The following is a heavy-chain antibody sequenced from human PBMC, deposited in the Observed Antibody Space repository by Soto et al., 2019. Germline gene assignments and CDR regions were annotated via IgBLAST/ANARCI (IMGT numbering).Heavy chain of an antibody. CDR2: ISAAGDP. J-gene: IGHJ6*02. D-gene: IGHD1-7*01. CDR3: AGTDRDFYGLYV. V-gene: IGHV3-13*05. CDR1: GFTFRNYD. Sequence: EVQLVESGGGLVQPGGSLRLSCEASGFTFRNYDMHWVRQGTGKGLEWVSGISAAGDPDYADSVEGRFTISRENAQNSFFLQMNSLRVGDTAVYYCAGTDRDFYGLYVWGQGTTVIVSS.